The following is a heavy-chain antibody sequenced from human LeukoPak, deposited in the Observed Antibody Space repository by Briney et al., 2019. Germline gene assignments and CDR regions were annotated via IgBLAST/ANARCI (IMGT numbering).Heavy chain of an antibody. CDR2: INPRDRSI. V-gene: IGHV1-46*01. Sequence: ASVKVSCKASGYTFTSYGISWVRQAPGQGLEWMGIINPRDRSISYAQKFQGRVTMTRDTSTSTVYMELRSLRSEDTAVYCCARAWGPDITGGGDYWGQGTLVTVSS. J-gene: IGHJ4*02. CDR3: ARAWGPDITGGGDY. D-gene: IGHD5-12*01. CDR1: GYTFTSYG.